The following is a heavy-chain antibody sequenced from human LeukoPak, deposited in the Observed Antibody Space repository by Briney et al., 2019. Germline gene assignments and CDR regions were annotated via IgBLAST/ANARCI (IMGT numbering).Heavy chain of an antibody. CDR2: IYTSGST. J-gene: IGHJ6*03. Sequence: SETLSLTCTVSGGSISSGSYYWSWIRQPAGKGLEWIGRIYTSGSTNYNPSLKSRVTISVDTPKNQFSLKLSSVTAADTAVYYCARDGVVVPAAIRYYYYYMDVWGKGTTVTVSS. CDR1: GGSISSGSYY. CDR3: ARDGVVVPAAIRYYYYYMDV. D-gene: IGHD2-2*01. V-gene: IGHV4-61*02.